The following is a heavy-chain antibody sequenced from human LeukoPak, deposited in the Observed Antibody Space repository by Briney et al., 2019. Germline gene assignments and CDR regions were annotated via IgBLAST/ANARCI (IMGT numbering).Heavy chain of an antibody. D-gene: IGHD6-13*01. Sequence: SEPLSLPCTVSGGSLSSRSYHWGWIRQPPAEGLEWIGSIYYSGSTYYNPSLKSRVTISVDTSKHQFSLKLSSVTAADTAVYYCASSWIPPRIGAAGTRFHWFDPWGQGTLATASA. CDR1: GGSLSSRSYH. J-gene: IGHJ5*02. CDR3: ASSWIPPRIGAAGTRFHWFDP. V-gene: IGHV4-39*07. CDR2: IYYSGST.